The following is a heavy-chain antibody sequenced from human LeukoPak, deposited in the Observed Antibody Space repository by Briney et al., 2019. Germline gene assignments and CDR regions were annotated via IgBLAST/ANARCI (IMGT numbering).Heavy chain of an antibody. CDR3: ASFPNYGSGSLIPFDP. Sequence: GASVKVSCKASGYTFTGYYMHWVRQAPGQGLEWMGWINPNSGGTNYAQKFQGRVTMTRDTSISTAYMELSRLRSDDTAVYYCASFPNYGSGSLIPFDPWGQGTLVTVSS. V-gene: IGHV1-2*02. J-gene: IGHJ5*02. CDR2: INPNSGGT. CDR1: GYTFTGYY. D-gene: IGHD3-10*01.